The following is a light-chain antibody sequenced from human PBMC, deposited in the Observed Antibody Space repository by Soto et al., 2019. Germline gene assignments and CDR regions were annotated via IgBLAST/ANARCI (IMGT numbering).Light chain of an antibody. CDR3: QHYNTYPWT. J-gene: IGKJ1*01. V-gene: IGKV1-5*01. CDR2: GAS. Sequence: DIQMTQSPSTLSASVGVRVTITCRASQSISTWLAWYQHRPGKAPKLLIYGASTLESGVPSRFSGSGSGTEFTLTISSLQPDDFATYYCQHYNTYPWTFGHGTKVEIK. CDR1: QSISTW.